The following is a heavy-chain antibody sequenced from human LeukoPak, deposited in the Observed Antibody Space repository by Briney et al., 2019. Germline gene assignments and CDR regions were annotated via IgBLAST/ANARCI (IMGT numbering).Heavy chain of an antibody. CDR1: GFTFNTYS. CDR2: ISSSSNYI. Sequence: GGSLRLSCTASGFTFNTYSMNWVRQAPGKGLEWVSSISSSSNYIYYADSVKGRFTISRDNAKNSLCLQMSSLRAEDTALYYCAREFGMGVILDWGQGTLVTVSS. V-gene: IGHV3-21*01. J-gene: IGHJ4*02. D-gene: IGHD3-16*01. CDR3: AREFGMGVILD.